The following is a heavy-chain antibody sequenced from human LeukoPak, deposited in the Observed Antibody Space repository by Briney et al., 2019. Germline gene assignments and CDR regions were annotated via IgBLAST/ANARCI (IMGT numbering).Heavy chain of an antibody. CDR3: ATGTIYCSSCSGDY. CDR2: FDPDDGET. V-gene: IGHV1-24*01. CDR1: GSSLTELS. D-gene: IGHD2-2*01. Sequence: ASVKVSCKVSGSSLTELSMHWVRQPPGKGLEWMGGFDPDDGETPLFAQKFQGRVSMTEDTSTDTAYMELSSLSSEDTAVYYCATGTIYCSSCSGDYWGQGTLVTVSS. J-gene: IGHJ4*02.